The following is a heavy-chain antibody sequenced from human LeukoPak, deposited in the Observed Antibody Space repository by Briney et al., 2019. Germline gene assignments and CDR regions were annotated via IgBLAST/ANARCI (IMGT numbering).Heavy chain of an antibody. CDR2: IYTSGST. CDR3: ARCRGGSRDYFDY. Sequence: SETLPLTRTVSGGSISSDYWSWIRQPAGKGLEWIGRIYTSGSTNYNPSLKSRVTISADTSKNQFSLKLSSVTAADTAVYYCARCRGGSRDYFDYWGQGTLVTVSS. J-gene: IGHJ4*02. CDR1: GGSISSDY. D-gene: IGHD1-26*01. V-gene: IGHV4-4*07.